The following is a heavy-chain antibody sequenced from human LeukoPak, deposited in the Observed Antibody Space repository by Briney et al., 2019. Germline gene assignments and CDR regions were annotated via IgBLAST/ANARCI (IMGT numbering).Heavy chain of an antibody. CDR3: ARDPYNYYGSGSYYSEPPLDY. V-gene: IGHV1-2*02. Sequence: ASVKVSCKASGYTFTGYYMHWVRQAPGQGLEWMGWINPNSGGTNYAQKFQGRVTMTRDTSISTAYMELSRLRSDDTAVYYCARDPYNYYGSGSYYSEPPLDYWGQGTLVTVSS. J-gene: IGHJ4*02. CDR1: GYTFTGYY. CDR2: INPNSGGT. D-gene: IGHD3-10*01.